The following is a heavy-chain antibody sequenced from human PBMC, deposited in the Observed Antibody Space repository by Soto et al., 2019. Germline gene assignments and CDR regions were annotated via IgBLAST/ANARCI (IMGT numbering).Heavy chain of an antibody. CDR1: GCPIFSHY. CDR3: ARGHNLGGSTFDI. CDR2: IYYSGST. Sequence: PSETLSLTCTVSGCPIFSHYWRWILQPPGKGLEYIGYIYYSGSTNYNPSLKSRVTISVDMSREQFSMKLTSVTAADTAVYYCARGHNLGGSTFDIWGQGTSVT. J-gene: IGHJ3*02. D-gene: IGHD3-16*01. V-gene: IGHV4-59*11.